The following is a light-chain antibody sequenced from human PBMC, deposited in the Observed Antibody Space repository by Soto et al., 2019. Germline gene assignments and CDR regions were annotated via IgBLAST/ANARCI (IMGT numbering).Light chain of an antibody. V-gene: IGKV4-1*01. Sequence: DIVMTQSPDSLAVSLGERATINCKSSQSVLYSSNDKNYLAWYQQKPGQPPKLLIYWASTRESGVPDRFTGSGSGTDFTLTISSLQAEDAAVYYCQQYYNTPWTFGQGTKVDIK. CDR1: QSVLYSSNDKNY. CDR2: WAS. CDR3: QQYYNTPWT. J-gene: IGKJ1*01.